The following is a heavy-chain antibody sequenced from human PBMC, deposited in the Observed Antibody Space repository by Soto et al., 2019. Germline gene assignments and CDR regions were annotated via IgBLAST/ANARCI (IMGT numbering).Heavy chain of an antibody. CDR3: ATRIAVAGPDY. CDR2: IYYSGST. V-gene: IGHV4-59*01. CDR1: GGSISSYY. Sequence: PSETLSLTCTVSGGSISSYYWSWIRQPPGKGLEWIGYIYYSGSTNYNPSLKSRVTISVDTSKNQSSLKLSSVTAADTAVYYCATRIAVAGPDYWGQGTLVTVSS. J-gene: IGHJ4*02. D-gene: IGHD6-19*01.